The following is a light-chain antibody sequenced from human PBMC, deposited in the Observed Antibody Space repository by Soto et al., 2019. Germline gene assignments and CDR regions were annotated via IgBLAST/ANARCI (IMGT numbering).Light chain of an antibody. CDR1: SANIGSNY. CDR2: RAD. CDR3: AAWDDTVNGLV. Sequence: QSVLTQSPSASGTPGQRVTISCSGSSANIGSNYVYWYQQFPGTAPRLIIYRADQRPSGVPDRFSGSKSGTSASLAISGLRSEDEAAYYCAAWDDTVNGLVFGGGTKLTVL. V-gene: IGLV1-47*01. J-gene: IGLJ2*01.